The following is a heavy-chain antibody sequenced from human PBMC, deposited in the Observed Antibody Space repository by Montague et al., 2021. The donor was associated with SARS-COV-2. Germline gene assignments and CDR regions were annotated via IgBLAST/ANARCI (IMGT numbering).Heavy chain of an antibody. V-gene: IGHV4-34*01. D-gene: IGHD2-2*02. CDR3: ARLGEGVVPAPILGVGPYYSYFYMDV. CDR2: IHHGGST. J-gene: IGHJ6*03. CDR1: GGSFSTYS. Sequence: SETLSLTCAVHGGSFSTYSWNWIRQPPGKGLEWIGEIHHGGSTNYNPSLKGRVTISVDTSKNQFSLKLNSVTAADTAVYYCARLGEGVVPAPILGVGPYYSYFYMDVWGKGATVTVSS.